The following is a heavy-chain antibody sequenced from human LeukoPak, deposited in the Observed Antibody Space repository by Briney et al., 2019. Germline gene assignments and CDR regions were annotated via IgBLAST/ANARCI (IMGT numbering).Heavy chain of an antibody. V-gene: IGHV1-8*01. Sequence: ASVKVSCKASGYIFTSYDINWVRQATGQGLEWMGWMNPNSGNTGYAQKFQGRVTMTRNTSISTAYMELSSLRSEDTAVYYCARGQAAGYYYYYMDVWGKGTTVTVSS. CDR1: GYIFTSYD. D-gene: IGHD6-13*01. CDR2: MNPNSGNT. J-gene: IGHJ6*03. CDR3: ARGQAAGYYYYYMDV.